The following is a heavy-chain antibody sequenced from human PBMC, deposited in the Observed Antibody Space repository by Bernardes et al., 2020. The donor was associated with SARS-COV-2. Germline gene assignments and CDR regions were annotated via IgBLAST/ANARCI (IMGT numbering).Heavy chain of an antibody. D-gene: IGHD1-26*01. CDR2: ISGSGGST. CDR3: ARGGLAASDY. CDR1: GFTFSSYA. V-gene: IGHV3-23*01. J-gene: IGHJ4*02. Sequence: GGSLSLSCAASGFTFSSYAMGWVRQAPGKGLEWVSVISGSGGSTYYADSVKGRFTISRDNSKNTLYLQMNSLRAGDTAVYYCARGGLAASDYWGQGTLLTVSS.